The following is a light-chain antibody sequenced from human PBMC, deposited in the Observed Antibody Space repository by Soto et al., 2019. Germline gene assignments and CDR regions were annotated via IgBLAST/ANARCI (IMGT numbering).Light chain of an antibody. Sequence: QSVLTQPRSVSGSPGQSVTISCTGTSSDVGGYKYVSWYQHHPGKAPKLLIYDVTERPSGVPDRFSGSKSGYTASLTISGLQAEDEADYYCCSYAGGGTSRVFGTGTKVTVL. CDR1: SSDVGGYKY. CDR2: DVT. V-gene: IGLV2-11*01. J-gene: IGLJ1*01. CDR3: CSYAGGGTSRV.